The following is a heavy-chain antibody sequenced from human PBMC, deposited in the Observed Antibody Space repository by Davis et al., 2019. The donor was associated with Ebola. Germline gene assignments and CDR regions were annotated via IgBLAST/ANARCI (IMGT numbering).Heavy chain of an antibody. V-gene: IGHV1-18*01. J-gene: IGHJ6*02. CDR1: GYTFTSYG. CDR3: ARDLSTDSGSYWARYYYGMDV. CDR2: ISAYNGNT. Sequence: ASVKVSCKASGYTFTSYGISWVRQAPGQGLEWMGWISAYNGNTNYAQKLQGRVTMTTDTSTSTAYMELRSLRSDDTAVYYCARDLSTDSGSYWARYYYGMDVWGQGTTVTVSS. D-gene: IGHD1-26*01.